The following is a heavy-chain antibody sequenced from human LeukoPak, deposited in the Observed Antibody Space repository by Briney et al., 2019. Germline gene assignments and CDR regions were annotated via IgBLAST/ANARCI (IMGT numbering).Heavy chain of an antibody. V-gene: IGHV3-66*01. D-gene: IGHD1-26*01. CDR1: GFTVSSSY. J-gene: IGHJ4*02. CDR3: AKYPGGSYYGY. Sequence: GGSLRLSCAASGFTVSSSYMNWVRQAPGKGLEWVSIIYSGGTTYYADSVKDRFTISRDKSKNTLYLRMNSLRAEDTAVYYCAKYPGGSYYGYWGQGTLVTVSS. CDR2: IYSGGTT.